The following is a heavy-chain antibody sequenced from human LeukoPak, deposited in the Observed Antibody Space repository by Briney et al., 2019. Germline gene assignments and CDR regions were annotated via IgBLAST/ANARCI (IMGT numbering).Heavy chain of an antibody. CDR3: ARDASAAGTGNFDY. V-gene: IGHV4-34*01. CDR1: GGAFSGYY. Sequence: SETLSLTCAVYGGAFSGYYWSWIRQPPGKGLEWIGEINHSGSTNYNPSLKSRVTISVDTSKNQFSLKLSSVTAADTAVYYCARDASAAGTGNFDYWGQGTLVTVSS. D-gene: IGHD6-13*01. CDR2: INHSGST. J-gene: IGHJ4*02.